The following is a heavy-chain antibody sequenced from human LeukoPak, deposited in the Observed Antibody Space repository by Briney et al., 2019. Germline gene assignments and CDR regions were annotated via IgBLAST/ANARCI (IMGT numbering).Heavy chain of an antibody. V-gene: IGHV1-46*01. CDR1: GFTFTSYY. Sequence: ASVKVSCKASGFTFTSYYMHWVRQAPGQGLEWMGIINPSGGSTSYAQKFQGRVTMTRDTSTSTVYMELSSLRSEDTAVYYCARAGSGYRFGYWGQGTLVTVSS. CDR2: INPSGGST. D-gene: IGHD5-18*01. CDR3: ARAGSGYRFGY. J-gene: IGHJ4*02.